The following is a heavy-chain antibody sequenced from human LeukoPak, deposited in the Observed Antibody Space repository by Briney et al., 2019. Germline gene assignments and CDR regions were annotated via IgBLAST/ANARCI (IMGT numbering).Heavy chain of an antibody. D-gene: IGHD5-24*01. CDR3: AKGLERASTALFDY. CDR1: GFSFSKYT. J-gene: IGHJ4*02. Sequence: PGGSLRLSCAASGFSFSKYTMAWVRQAPGKGLEWVSGIIGGGDSIYYADSVRGRFTISRDNSRNTLYLQMNSLRAEDTGIYYCAKGLERASTALFDYWGQGTLVTVSS. CDR2: IIGGGDSI. V-gene: IGHV3-23*01.